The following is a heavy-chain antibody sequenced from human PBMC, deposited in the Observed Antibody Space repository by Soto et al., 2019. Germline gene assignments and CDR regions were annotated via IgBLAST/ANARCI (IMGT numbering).Heavy chain of an antibody. D-gene: IGHD6-19*01. CDR3: ARDGYSSGWPNDY. V-gene: IGHV3-33*01. CDR2: IWYDGSNK. J-gene: IGHJ4*02. Sequence: QVQLVESGGGVVQPGRSLRLSCAASGFTFSSYGMHWVRQAPGKGLEWVAVIWYDGSNKYYADSVKGRFTIFRDNSKNTLYMQMNSLRAEDTAVYYCARDGYSSGWPNDYWGQGTLVTVSS. CDR1: GFTFSSYG.